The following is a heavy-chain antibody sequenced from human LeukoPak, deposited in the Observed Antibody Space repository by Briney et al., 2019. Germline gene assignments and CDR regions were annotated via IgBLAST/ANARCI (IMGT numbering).Heavy chain of an antibody. CDR3: ARGGIAAAGTTGGWFDP. Sequence: ASVKVSCNASGYTVTSYGISWGRQAPGQGLKWMGWISAYNGNTNYAQKLQGRITMTTDTSTSTADMEQRILRSDAAAVYYWARGGIAAAGTTGGWFDPWGQGTLVTVSS. D-gene: IGHD6-13*01. J-gene: IGHJ5*02. V-gene: IGHV1-18*01. CDR1: GYTVTSYG. CDR2: ISAYNGNT.